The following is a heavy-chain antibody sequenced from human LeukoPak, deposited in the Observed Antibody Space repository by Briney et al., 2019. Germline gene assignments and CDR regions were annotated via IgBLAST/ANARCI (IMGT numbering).Heavy chain of an antibody. CDR1: GFTFGSYG. J-gene: IGHJ4*02. Sequence: GGSLRLSCAASGFTFGSYGMQWVRQAPGKGLEWVAVISYDGSNKYYADSVKGRFTISRDNSKNTLHLQMNSLRAEDTAVYYCAKDGTSVATAGSHFDYWGQGTLVTVSS. V-gene: IGHV3-30*18. D-gene: IGHD6-13*01. CDR2: ISYDGSNK. CDR3: AKDGTSVATAGSHFDY.